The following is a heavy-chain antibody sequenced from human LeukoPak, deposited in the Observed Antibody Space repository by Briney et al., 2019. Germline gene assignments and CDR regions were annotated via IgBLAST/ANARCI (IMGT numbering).Heavy chain of an antibody. D-gene: IGHD6-13*01. CDR3: ARSSQEQLDHLDY. Sequence: GGSLRLSCAASGFTFSSYSMNWVRQAPGKGLEWVSSISSSGTYVYYADSMKGRFTISRDNAKNSLYLQMNSLRAEDTAVYYCARSSQEQLDHLDYWGQGTLVTVSS. CDR1: GFTFSSYS. J-gene: IGHJ4*02. V-gene: IGHV3-21*01. CDR2: ISSSGTYV.